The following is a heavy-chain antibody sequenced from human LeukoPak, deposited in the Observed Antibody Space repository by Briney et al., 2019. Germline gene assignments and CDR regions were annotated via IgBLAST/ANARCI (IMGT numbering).Heavy chain of an antibody. V-gene: IGHV1-2*02. CDR2: INPNSGGT. Sequence: APVKVSCKASGYTFTGYYMHWVRQAPGQGLEWMGWINPNSGGTNYAQKFQGRVTMTRDTSISTAYMELSRLRSDDTAVYYCARRKVAATRNWFDPWGQGTLVTVSS. CDR1: GYTFTGYY. J-gene: IGHJ5*02. CDR3: ARRKVAATRNWFDP. D-gene: IGHD2-15*01.